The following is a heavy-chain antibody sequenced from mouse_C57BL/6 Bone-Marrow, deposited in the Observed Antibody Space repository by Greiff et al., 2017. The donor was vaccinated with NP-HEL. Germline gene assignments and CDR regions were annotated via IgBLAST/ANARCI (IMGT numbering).Heavy chain of an antibody. J-gene: IGHJ2*01. CDR3: ARMGAGTGYFDY. CDR2: IDPSDSYT. CDR1: GYTFTSYW. V-gene: IGHV1-69*01. Sequence: QVQLQQPGAELVMPGASVKLSCKASGYTFTSYWMHWVKQRPGQGLEWIGEIDPSDSYTNYNQKFKGKSTLTVDKSSSTAYMQLSSLTSEDSAVYYCARMGAGTGYFDYWGQGTTLTVSS. D-gene: IGHD4-1*01.